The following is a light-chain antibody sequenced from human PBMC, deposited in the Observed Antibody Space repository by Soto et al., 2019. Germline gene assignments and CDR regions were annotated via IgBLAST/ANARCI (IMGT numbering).Light chain of an antibody. CDR3: QQYYSYPRT. V-gene: IGKV1-8*01. Sequence: AIRMTQSPSSLSASTGDRVTITCRASQGISSYLAWYQQKPGKAPKLLIYAASTLQSGVPSRFSGSGSGTDFTLTISCLQSEDFATYNGQQYYSYPRTFGKGTKVDIK. CDR2: AAS. J-gene: IGKJ1*01. CDR1: QGISSY.